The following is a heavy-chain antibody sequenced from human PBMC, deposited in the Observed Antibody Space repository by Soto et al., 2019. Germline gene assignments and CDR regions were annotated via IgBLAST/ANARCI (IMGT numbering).Heavy chain of an antibody. D-gene: IGHD6-19*01. J-gene: IGHJ5*02. Sequence: EVQLVESGGGLVKPGGSLRLSCAASGFTFSRYSMNWVRQAPGKGLEWVSSITSSGTYIYYADSLKGRFTISRDNANNSLYRQMNSRRAEDTAVYYCARDQVKSSRSESWFDPWGQGTLVTVSS. V-gene: IGHV3-21*01. CDR2: ITSSGTYI. CDR3: ARDQVKSSRSESWFDP. CDR1: GFTFSRYS.